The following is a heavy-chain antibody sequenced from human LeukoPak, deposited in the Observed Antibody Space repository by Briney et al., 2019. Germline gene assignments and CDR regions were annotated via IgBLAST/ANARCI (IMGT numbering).Heavy chain of an antibody. V-gene: IGHV4-39*07. J-gene: IGHJ4*02. CDR1: GDSISSTSYY. D-gene: IGHD1-26*01. CDR3: ARDSGNYPYYFDY. Sequence: PSETLSLTCTVSGDSISSTSYYWGWIRQPPGKGLEWIGSIYYSGSTYYNPSLKSRVTISVDTSKNQFSLKLNSVTAADTAVYYCARDSGNYPYYFDYWGQGTLVTVSS. CDR2: IYYSGST.